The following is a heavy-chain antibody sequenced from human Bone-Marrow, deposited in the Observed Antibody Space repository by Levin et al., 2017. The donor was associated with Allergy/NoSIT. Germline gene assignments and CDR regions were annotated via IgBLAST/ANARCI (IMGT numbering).Heavy chain of an antibody. D-gene: IGHD3-10*01. CDR2: IIPILGIA. CDR1: GGTFSSYT. J-gene: IGHJ6*02. V-gene: IGHV1-69*02. CDR3: ARMYYYGSGSYPPLSNNYYYGMDV. Sequence: KISCKASGGTFSSYTISWVRQAPGQGLEWMGRIIPILGIANYAQKFQGRVTITADKSTSTAYMELSSLRSEDTAVYYCARMYYYGSGSYPPLSNNYYYGMDVWGQGTTVTVSS.